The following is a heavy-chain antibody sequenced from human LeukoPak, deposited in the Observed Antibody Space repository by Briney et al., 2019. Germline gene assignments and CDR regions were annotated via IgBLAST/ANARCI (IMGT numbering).Heavy chain of an antibody. J-gene: IGHJ6*02. CDR3: AREPNGPPYYYYGMDV. CDR1: GFTFGSYA. CDR2: ISYDGSNK. Sequence: GGSLRLSCAASGFTFGSYAMHWVRQAPGKGLEWVAVISYDGSNKYYADSVKGRFTISRDNSKNTLYLQMNSLRAEDTAVYYCAREPNGPPYYYYGMDVWGQGTTVTVSS. V-gene: IGHV3-30-3*01. D-gene: IGHD4-17*01.